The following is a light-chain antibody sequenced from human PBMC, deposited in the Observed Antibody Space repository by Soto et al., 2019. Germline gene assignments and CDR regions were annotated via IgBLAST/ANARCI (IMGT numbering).Light chain of an antibody. CDR3: QHRSNWLGT. Sequence: EIVLTQSPATLSLSPGERATLSCRASQSVSSYLAWYQQKPGQAPRLLIYDASNRATGTPARFSGSGSGTDFTLTISSLEPEDFAVYYCQHRSNWLGTFGPGTKVDIK. J-gene: IGKJ3*01. CDR2: DAS. CDR1: QSVSSY. V-gene: IGKV3-11*01.